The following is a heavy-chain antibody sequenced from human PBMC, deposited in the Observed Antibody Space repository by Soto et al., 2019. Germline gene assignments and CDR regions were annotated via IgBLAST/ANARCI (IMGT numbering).Heavy chain of an antibody. V-gene: IGHV3-21*02. CDR3: TRGSYGAYDY. CDR1: GFRFSDYS. D-gene: IGHD4-17*01. J-gene: IGHJ4*02. Sequence: EVQLVESGGGLVKPGESLRLSCAASGFRFSDYSMNWVRQVTGKGLEWVSSISSNSGYTLYTDSVKGRFTISRDNAKSSLYLQMSSLRDEDTAVYYCTRGSYGAYDYWGQGTLVTVSS. CDR2: ISSNSGYT.